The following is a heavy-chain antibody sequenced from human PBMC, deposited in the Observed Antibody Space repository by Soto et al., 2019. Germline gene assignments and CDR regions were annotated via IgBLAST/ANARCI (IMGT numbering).Heavy chain of an antibody. CDR2: IYYSGST. CDR1: GGSISSGDYY. J-gene: IGHJ6*02. V-gene: IGHV4-30-4*01. CDR3: AREPLGIYHYYGMDV. Sequence: PSETLSLTCTVSGGSISSGDYYWSWIRQPPGKGLEWIGYIYYSGSTYYNPSLKSRVTISVDTSKNQFSLKLSSVTAADTAVYYCAREPLGIYHYYGMDVWGQGTTVTVSS. D-gene: IGHD7-27*01.